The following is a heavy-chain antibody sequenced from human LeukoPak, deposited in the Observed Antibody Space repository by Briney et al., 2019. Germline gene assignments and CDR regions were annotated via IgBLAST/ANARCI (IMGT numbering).Heavy chain of an antibody. V-gene: IGHV4-38-2*01. CDR1: GYSISSGYY. D-gene: IGHD3-3*01. CDR2: IYHSGST. CDR3: ARQGGYYDFWSGKGGNWIDP. J-gene: IGHJ5*02. Sequence: SETLSLTCAVSGYSISSGYYWGWIRQPPGKGLEWIGSIYHSGSTYYNPSLKSRVTISVDTSKNQFSLKLSSVTAADTAVYYCARQGGYYDFWSGKGGNWIDPWGQGTLVTVSS.